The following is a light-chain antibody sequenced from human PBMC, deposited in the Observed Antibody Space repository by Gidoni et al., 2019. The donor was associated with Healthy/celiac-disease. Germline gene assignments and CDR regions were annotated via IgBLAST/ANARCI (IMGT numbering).Light chain of an antibody. CDR2: DVS. J-gene: IGLJ1*01. Sequence: QSALTQPASVSGSPGQSITISCTGTSSDVGGYNYVSWYQQHPGKAPKLMIYDVSNRPSGVSNRFSGSKSGNTASLTISGLQAEDEADYYCSSYTSSSTPYVFGTGTKVXVX. CDR3: SSYTSSSTPYV. V-gene: IGLV2-14*01. CDR1: SSDVGGYNY.